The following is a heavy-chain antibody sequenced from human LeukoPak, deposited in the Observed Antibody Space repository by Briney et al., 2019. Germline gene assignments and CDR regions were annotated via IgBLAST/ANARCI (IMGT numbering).Heavy chain of an antibody. CDR1: GGSISSYY. CDR3: GRHGGATMVRGVLVDAFDI. V-gene: IGHV4-59*08. CDR2: VFHSGST. Sequence: SETLSLTCTVSGGSISSYYWSWIRQPPGKGLEWIGYVFHSGSTNYNPSLKSRVTISVDRTRNQFSLKLSSVTASDTAVYYCGRHGGATMVRGVLVDAFDIWGQGTMVTVSS. D-gene: IGHD3-10*01. J-gene: IGHJ3*02.